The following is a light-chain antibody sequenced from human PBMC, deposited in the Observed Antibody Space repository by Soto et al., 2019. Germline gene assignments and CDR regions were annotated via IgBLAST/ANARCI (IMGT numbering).Light chain of an antibody. J-gene: IGKJ2*01. Sequence: EIVLTHSQATVSVSPWERATLSSRASQSASSYLAWYRQKPGQAPSLLIYDVSNRATGIPDRFTGSGSGTDFTLTIARLEPEDFAVYYCQQYDNSPYSFGQGTNVDI. CDR1: QSASSY. V-gene: IGKV3-20*01. CDR3: QQYDNSPYS. CDR2: DVS.